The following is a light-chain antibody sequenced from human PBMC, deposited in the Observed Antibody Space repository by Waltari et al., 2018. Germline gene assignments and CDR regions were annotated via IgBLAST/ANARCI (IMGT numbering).Light chain of an antibody. CDR2: DAS. CDR3: QQRSNWPPLT. V-gene: IGKV3-11*01. J-gene: IGKJ4*01. Sequence: EIVLTQSPATLSLSPGERATLSCRASQSVSHFFPWFQPKPGQAPRLLIYDASNRATGIPARFSGSGSGTDFTLTISSLEPEDFAVYYCQQRSNWPPLTFGGGTRVEIK. CDR1: QSVSHF.